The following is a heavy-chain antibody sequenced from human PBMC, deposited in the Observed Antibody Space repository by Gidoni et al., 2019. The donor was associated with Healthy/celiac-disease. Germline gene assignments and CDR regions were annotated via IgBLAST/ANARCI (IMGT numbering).Heavy chain of an antibody. V-gene: IGHV4-34*01. D-gene: IGHD5-12*01. CDR1: GGSLSGYY. Sequence: QVQLQQWGAGLLKPSATLSLTCAAYGGSLSGYYWSWIRPSPGKGREWIGESNHSGSTNYNPSLTSRVTISVDTSKNQFSLKLGSVTAADTAVYYCGRADRSVVATMAANWFDPWGQGTLVTVSS. J-gene: IGHJ5*02. CDR3: GRADRSVVATMAANWFDP. CDR2: SNHSGST.